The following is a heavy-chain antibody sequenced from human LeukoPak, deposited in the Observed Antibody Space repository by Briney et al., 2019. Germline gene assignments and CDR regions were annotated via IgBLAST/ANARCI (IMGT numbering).Heavy chain of an antibody. CDR3: ARAGYSGSDASNYFDY. Sequence: SQTLSLTCAISGDSVSNNIAAWNWIRQSPSRGLEWLGRTYYRSKWSNDYAVSVQSRITINPDTSKNQFSLQLNSVTPEDTAVYYCARAGYSGSDASNYFDYWGQGTLVTVSS. J-gene: IGHJ4*02. D-gene: IGHD1-26*01. V-gene: IGHV6-1*01. CDR1: GDSVSNNIAA. CDR2: TYYRSKWSN.